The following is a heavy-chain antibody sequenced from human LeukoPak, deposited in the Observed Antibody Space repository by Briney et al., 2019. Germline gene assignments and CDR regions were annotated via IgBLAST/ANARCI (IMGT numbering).Heavy chain of an antibody. CDR2: IIPIFGTA. Sequence: SVKVSCKASGGTFSSYAISWVRQAPGQGLEWMGRIIPIFGTANYAQKFQGRVTITTDESTSTAYMELRSLRSDDTAVYYCAANLGNSGDYSYWGQGTLVTVSS. CDR3: AANLGNSGDYSY. CDR1: GGTFSSYA. J-gene: IGHJ4*02. V-gene: IGHV1-69*05. D-gene: IGHD4-17*01.